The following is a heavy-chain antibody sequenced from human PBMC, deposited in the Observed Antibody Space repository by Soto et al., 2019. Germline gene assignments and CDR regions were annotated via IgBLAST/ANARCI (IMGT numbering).Heavy chain of an antibody. J-gene: IGHJ6*02. CDR1: GSTFSNYI. CDR2: ISYDGSNK. Sequence: QLQLLESGGGVVQPGTSLRLSCTASGSTFSNYIMHWVGQAPGKGLDWVAFISYDGSNKDYADSVEGRFTISRDNSKSTLYLQLSSLRPEDTAVYYCAGGDNYYALGVWGQGTTVTVSS. CDR3: AGGDNYYALGV. V-gene: IGHV3-30-3*01. D-gene: IGHD2-15*01.